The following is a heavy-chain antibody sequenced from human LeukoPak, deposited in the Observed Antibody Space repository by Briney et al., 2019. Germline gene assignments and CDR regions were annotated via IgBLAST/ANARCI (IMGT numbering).Heavy chain of an antibody. D-gene: IGHD2-21*01. CDR3: ARGEILWRWFDP. Sequence: PSQTLSLTCTVSGGSISSGDSYWSWIRQPPGKGLEWIGYIYYSGSTHYNPSLKGRLTISVDTSKNQFSLKPSSVTAADTAVYYCARGEILWRWFDPWGQGTLVTVSS. V-gene: IGHV4-30-4*01. CDR1: GGSISSGDSY. J-gene: IGHJ5*02. CDR2: IYYSGST.